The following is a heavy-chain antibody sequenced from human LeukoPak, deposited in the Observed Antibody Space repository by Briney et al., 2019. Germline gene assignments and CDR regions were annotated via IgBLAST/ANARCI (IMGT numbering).Heavy chain of an antibody. D-gene: IGHD3-22*01. CDR1: GFTFSSYS. J-gene: IGHJ4*02. CDR3: AKDPYYYDSSGFRILDYFDY. V-gene: IGHV3-21*04. Sequence: PGGSLRLSCAASGFTFSSYSMNWVRQAPGKGLEWVSSISSSSSYIYYADSVKGRFTISRDNSKNTLYLQMNSLRAEDTAVYYCAKDPYYYDSSGFRILDYFDYWGQGTLVTVSS. CDR2: ISSSSSYI.